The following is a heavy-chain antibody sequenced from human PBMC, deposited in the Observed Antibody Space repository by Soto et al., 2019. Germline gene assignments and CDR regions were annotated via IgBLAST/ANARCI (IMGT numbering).Heavy chain of an antibody. CDR2: ISGSGGST. D-gene: IGHD3-16*02. V-gene: IGHV3-23*01. J-gene: IGHJ3*02. CDR1: GFTFSSYA. CDR3: AKYGDYVWGSYRYAFDI. Sequence: GGSLRLSCAASGFTFSSYAMSWVRQAPGKGLEWVSAISGSGGSTYYADSVKGRFTISRDNSKNTLYLQMNSLRAEDTAVYYCAKYGDYVWGSYRYAFDIWGQGTMVTGSS.